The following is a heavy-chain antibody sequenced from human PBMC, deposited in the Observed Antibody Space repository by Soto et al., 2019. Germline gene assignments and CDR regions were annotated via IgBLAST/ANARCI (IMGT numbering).Heavy chain of an antibody. CDR2: LRSKAYVRTT. V-gene: IGHV3-49*03. D-gene: IGHD2-15*01. CDR1: GFTLDDYD. CDR3: ISGEATYGRPLMDG. J-gene: IGHJ6*02. Sequence: QPGRSLRLSCTTSGFTLDDYDMSWIRQAPGKGLEWVGVLRSKAYVRTTHYAASVKGRFTISGDDSISIAYLQMNSLKTEDTAVYYFISGEATYGRPLMDGRGEVTNVAVAS.